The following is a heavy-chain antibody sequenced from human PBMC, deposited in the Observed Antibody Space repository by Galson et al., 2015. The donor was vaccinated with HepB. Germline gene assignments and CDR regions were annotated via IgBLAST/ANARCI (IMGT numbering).Heavy chain of an antibody. CDR1: GYSFTSYW. CDR2: IYPGDSDT. V-gene: IGHV5-51*01. CDR3: ARLNSHYYDSSGEQFDL. Sequence: QSGAEVKKPGESLKISCKGSGYSFTSYWIGWVRQMPGKGLEWMGIIYPGDSDTRYSPSFQGQVTISADKSISTAYLQWSSLKASDTAMYYCARLNSHYYDSSGEQFDLWGRGTLVTVSS. J-gene: IGHJ2*01. D-gene: IGHD3-22*01.